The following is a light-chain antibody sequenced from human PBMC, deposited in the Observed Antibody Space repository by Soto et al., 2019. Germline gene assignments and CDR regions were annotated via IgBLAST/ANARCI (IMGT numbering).Light chain of an antibody. CDR2: GAS. Sequence: GQTETLSCRVSQSSSSNLLWFQQQTGRAPRLLTYGASTRATSIPARFSGSGSGTDCTLPISSLQAEDGTVYYSPQDYYLPGRFGEGTK. CDR3: PQDYYLPGR. J-gene: IGKJ1*01. CDR1: QSSSSN. V-gene: IGKV3D-15*02.